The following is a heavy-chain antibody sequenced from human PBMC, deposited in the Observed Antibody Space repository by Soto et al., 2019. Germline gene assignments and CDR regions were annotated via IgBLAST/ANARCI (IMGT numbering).Heavy chain of an antibody. V-gene: IGHV1-69*13. CDR3: ARDGYNYGRRYYYGMDV. J-gene: IGHJ6*02. CDR1: GGTFSSYA. CDR2: IIPIFGTA. Sequence: SVKVSCKASGGTFSSYAISWVRQAPGQGLEWMGGIIPIFGTASYAQKFQGRVTITADESTSTAYMELSSLRSEDTAVYYCARDGYNYGRRYYYGMDVWGQGTTVTVSS. D-gene: IGHD5-12*01.